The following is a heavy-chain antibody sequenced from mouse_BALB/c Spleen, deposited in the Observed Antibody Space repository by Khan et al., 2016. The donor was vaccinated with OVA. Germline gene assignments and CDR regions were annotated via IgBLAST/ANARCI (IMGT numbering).Heavy chain of an antibody. V-gene: IGHV5-6-5*01. CDR3: ARDDWFAY. CDR2: ISSGGRT. Sequence: EVELVESGGGLVKPGGSLKLSCAASVFTFSNYAMSWVRQTPEKRLEWVASISSGGRTYYPDSVKGRFTISRDNARNILYLQMSSLRSEDTAMYYCARDDWFAYWGQGTLVTVSA. CDR1: VFTFSNYA. J-gene: IGHJ3*01.